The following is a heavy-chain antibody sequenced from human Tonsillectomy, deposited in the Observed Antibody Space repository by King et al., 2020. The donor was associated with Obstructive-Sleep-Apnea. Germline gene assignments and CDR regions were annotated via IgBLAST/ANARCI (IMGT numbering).Heavy chain of an antibody. CDR2: IYSVGST. Sequence: EVQLVESGGGLVQPGGSLRLSCAASGFTVGSNYMSWVRQAPGKGLEWVSIIYSVGSTYYADSVKGRFTISRDNSKNTLYLQMNSLRAEDTAVYYCARDVNYYDSGSSLDYWGQGTLVTVSS. V-gene: IGHV3-66*01. D-gene: IGHD3-10*01. CDR1: GFTVGSNY. J-gene: IGHJ4*02. CDR3: ARDVNYYDSGSSLDY.